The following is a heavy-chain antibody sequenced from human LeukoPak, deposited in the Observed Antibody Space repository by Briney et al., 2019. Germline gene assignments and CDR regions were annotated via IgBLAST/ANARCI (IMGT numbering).Heavy chain of an antibody. CDR3: TTPPD. CDR2: IKSKSAGGTT. Sequence: PGGSLRLSCEASGITICSAWMSWVRQAPGKGLEWVGRIKSKSAGGTTDHAAPVKGRFTISRDDSKNTLYLQMNSLIIEDTAVYYCTTPPDWGQGTLVTVSS. J-gene: IGHJ4*02. CDR1: GITICSAW. V-gene: IGHV3-15*01.